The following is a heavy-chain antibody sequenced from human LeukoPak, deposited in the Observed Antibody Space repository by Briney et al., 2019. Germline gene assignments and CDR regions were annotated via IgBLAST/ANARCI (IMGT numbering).Heavy chain of an antibody. CDR2: IYSGDST. CDR1: GFSVSSNY. Sequence: GGSLRLSCAASGFSVSSNYMSWVRQAPGKGLEWVSVIYSGDSTYYADSVKGRFTISRDNSKNTLYLQMNSLRAEDTAVYYCAARSRGGWSGLGYWGQGTLVTVSS. V-gene: IGHV3-66*01. J-gene: IGHJ4*02. CDR3: AARSRGGWSGLGY. D-gene: IGHD6-19*01.